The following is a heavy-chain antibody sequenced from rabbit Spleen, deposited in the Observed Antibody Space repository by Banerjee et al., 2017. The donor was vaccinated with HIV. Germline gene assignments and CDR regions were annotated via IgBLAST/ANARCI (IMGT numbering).Heavy chain of an antibody. CDR2: IYTGSGNT. Sequence: QSLEESGGDLVKPGASLTLTCKVSGLDFSTSYWIYWVRQAPGKGLEWIASIYTGSGNTYYASWAKGRFTISKTSSTTVTLQMTSLTVADTATYFCARGDGVIGWNFGWWGPGTLVTVS. CDR1: GLDFSTSYW. V-gene: IGHV1S40*01. D-gene: IGHD1-1*01. CDR3: ARGDGVIGWNFGW. J-gene: IGHJ4*01.